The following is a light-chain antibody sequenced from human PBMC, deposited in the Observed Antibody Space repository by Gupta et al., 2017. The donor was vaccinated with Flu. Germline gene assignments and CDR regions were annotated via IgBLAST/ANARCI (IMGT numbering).Light chain of an antibody. J-gene: IGLJ1*01. CDR2: KDS. CDR3: QVWDTSAYV. CDR1: KIETRN. Sequence: ALGQKARSTCGGYKIETRNVHWYQQKPGQAPVLVLFKDSIRPSGIPERFSGSNSRNTATLTISSAQGEDEADYYCQVWDTSAYVFGTGTSVTVL. V-gene: IGLV3-9*01.